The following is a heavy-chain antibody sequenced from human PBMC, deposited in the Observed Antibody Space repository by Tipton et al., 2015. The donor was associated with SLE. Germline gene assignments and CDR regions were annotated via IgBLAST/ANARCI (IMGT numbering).Heavy chain of an antibody. V-gene: IGHV5-51*01. CDR1: GYSLTSYW. CDR3: ARQGSKIAVAGANFDY. Sequence: QLVQSGAEAKKPGESLKISCKVSGYSLTSYWIAWVRQLPGKGLEWIGIIYPRNFDTTYSPSFEGQVTISVDMSITTAYLQWNTLKASDTAIYYCARQGSKIAVAGANFDYWGQGTPVTVSS. CDR2: IYPRNFDT. J-gene: IGHJ4*02. D-gene: IGHD6-19*01.